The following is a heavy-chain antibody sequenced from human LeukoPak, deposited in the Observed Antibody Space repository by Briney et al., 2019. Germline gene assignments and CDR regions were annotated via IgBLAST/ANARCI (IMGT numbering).Heavy chain of an antibody. CDR3: AKGTVARFGEGDAFDI. Sequence: GGSLRLSCAASGFTFSTYGMSWVRQAPGKGLEWVSAISGSGGTTYYADSVKGRFTISRDNSKNTLYLQMNSLRAEDTAVYYCAKGTVARFGEGDAFDIWGQGTMVTVSS. CDR1: GFTFSTYG. V-gene: IGHV3-23*01. J-gene: IGHJ3*02. CDR2: ISGSGGTT. D-gene: IGHD3-16*01.